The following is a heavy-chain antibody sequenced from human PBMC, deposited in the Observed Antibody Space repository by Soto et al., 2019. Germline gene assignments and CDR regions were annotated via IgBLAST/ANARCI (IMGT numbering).Heavy chain of an antibody. CDR3: AMVDVYVTPTPQDV. V-gene: IGHV1-18*01. J-gene: IGHJ6*02. Sequence: ASVKASCKASGYRFTSYGIGLVRQAPGQGLEWMGWINAYNGNTNYAQNLQGRVTLTTDTSTSTAYMELRSLRSNDTAVYYCAMVDVYVTPTPQDVWGQGTTVTVSS. D-gene: IGHD3-16*01. CDR1: GYRFTSYG. CDR2: INAYNGNT.